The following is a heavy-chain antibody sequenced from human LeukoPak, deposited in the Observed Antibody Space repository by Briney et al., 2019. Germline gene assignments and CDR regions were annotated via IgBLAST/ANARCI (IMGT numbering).Heavy chain of an antibody. CDR2: ISYDGNNK. V-gene: IGHV3-30*18. CDR3: AKDQRGDILTGSPFDY. CDR1: GFTFSRYG. Sequence: GGSLRRSCAASGFTFSRYGMHWVRQAPGKGLEWVALISYDGNNKYYADSVKGRFTISRDTSKNTLYLQMNSLRVEDTAVYFCAKDQRGDILTGSPFDYWGQGTLVTVSS. D-gene: IGHD3-9*01. J-gene: IGHJ4*02.